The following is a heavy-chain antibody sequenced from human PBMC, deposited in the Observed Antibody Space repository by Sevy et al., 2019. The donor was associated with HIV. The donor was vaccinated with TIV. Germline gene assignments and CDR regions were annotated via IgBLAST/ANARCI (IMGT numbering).Heavy chain of an antibody. V-gene: IGHV3-33*01. CDR3: ARDLEFYDYGDYGPAFMPDY. J-gene: IGHJ4*02. CDR2: MWFDGSNT. D-gene: IGHD4-17*01. Sequence: GGSLRLSCAASAFTFSTYGTHWVRQAPGKGLEWVAVMWFDGSNTYYADSVKGRFTISRDIAKNTLHLQMNSLRAEDKAVYYCARDLEFYDYGDYGPAFMPDYWGQGTLVTVSS. CDR1: AFTFSTYG.